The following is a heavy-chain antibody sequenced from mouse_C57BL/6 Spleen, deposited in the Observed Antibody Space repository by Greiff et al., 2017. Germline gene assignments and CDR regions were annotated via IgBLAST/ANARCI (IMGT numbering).Heavy chain of an antibody. CDR2: IYPGDGDT. D-gene: IGHD2-5*01. CDR3: ARGSNGAY. V-gene: IGHV1-82*01. J-gene: IGHJ3*01. Sequence: VQLQQSGPELVKPGASVKISCKASGYAFSSSWMNWVKQRPGKGLEWIGRIYPGDGDTNYNGKFKGKATLTADKSSSTAHMQLSSLTSEDSAVYFCARGSNGAYWGQGTLVTVSA. CDR1: GYAFSSSW.